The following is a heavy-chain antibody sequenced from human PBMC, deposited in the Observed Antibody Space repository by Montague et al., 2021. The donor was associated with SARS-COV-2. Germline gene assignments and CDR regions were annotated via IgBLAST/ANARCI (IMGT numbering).Heavy chain of an antibody. J-gene: IGHJ6*02. V-gene: IGHV3-30*04. D-gene: IGHD3-10*01. CDR3: ARVLDYYGSGSYPLYYYYGMDV. CDR1: GFTFSSYA. CDR2: ISYDGSNK. Sequence: SLILSCAASGFTFSSYAMHWVRQAPVKGLEWVAVISYDGSNKYYXDSVKGRFTISRDNSKNTLYLQMNSLRAEDTAVYYCARVLDYYGSGSYPLYYYYGMDVWGQGTTVTVSS.